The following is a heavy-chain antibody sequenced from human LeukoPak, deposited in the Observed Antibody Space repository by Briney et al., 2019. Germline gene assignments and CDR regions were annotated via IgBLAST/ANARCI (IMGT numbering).Heavy chain of an antibody. Sequence: GGSLRLSCAASGFTFRSYGMSWVREAPGRGLEWISHITSSSSIIYYADSVQGRFTISRDDAKNSLYLQMNSLRAEDTAVYYCARHFGSGSYYYHYMDVWGKGTTVTVSS. CDR1: GFTFRSYG. J-gene: IGHJ6*03. CDR2: ITSSSSII. CDR3: ARHFGSGSYYYHYMDV. V-gene: IGHV3-48*01. D-gene: IGHD3-10*01.